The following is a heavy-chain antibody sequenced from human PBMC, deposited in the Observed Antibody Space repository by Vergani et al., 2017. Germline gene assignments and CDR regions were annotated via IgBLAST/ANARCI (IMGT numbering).Heavy chain of an antibody. V-gene: IGHV1-69*06. Sequence: QVQLVQSGAEVKKPGSSVKVSCKASGGTFSSYAISWVRQAPGQGLEWMGGIIPIFGTANYAQKFQGRVTITADKSTSTAYMELSSLRSEDTAVYYCARAERPYCSSTSCXIPVPPEYYYYYYGMDVWGQGTTVTVSS. J-gene: IGHJ6*02. CDR1: GGTFSSYA. CDR2: IIPIFGTA. CDR3: ARAERPYCSSTSCXIPVPPEYYYYYYGMDV. D-gene: IGHD2-2*01.